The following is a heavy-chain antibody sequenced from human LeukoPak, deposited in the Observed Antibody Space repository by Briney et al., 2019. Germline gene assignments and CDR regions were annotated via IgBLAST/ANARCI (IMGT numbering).Heavy chain of an antibody. Sequence: GESLKISCKGSGYNFANDWIGWVRQMPGKGLEWMGIIYPGDSDTIYSPSFQGQVTISADKSISTAYLQWSSLKASDTAMYYCARPRIAAAFDAFDVWGQGTMVTVSS. V-gene: IGHV5-51*01. CDR1: GYNFANDW. D-gene: IGHD6-13*01. CDR2: IYPGDSDT. J-gene: IGHJ3*01. CDR3: ARPRIAAAFDAFDV.